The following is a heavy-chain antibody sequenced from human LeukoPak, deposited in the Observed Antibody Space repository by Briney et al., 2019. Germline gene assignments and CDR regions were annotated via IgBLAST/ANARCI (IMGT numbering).Heavy chain of an antibody. J-gene: IGHJ4*02. CDR3: ARARITMVRGVGFFDY. Sequence: KPGGSLRLSCAASGFTFSSYSMNWVRRAPGKGLEWVSSISSSSSYIYYADSVKGRFTISRDNAKNSLYLQMNSLRAEDTAVYYCARARITMVRGVGFFDYWGQGTLVTVSS. CDR2: ISSSSSYI. D-gene: IGHD3-10*01. CDR1: GFTFSSYS. V-gene: IGHV3-21*01.